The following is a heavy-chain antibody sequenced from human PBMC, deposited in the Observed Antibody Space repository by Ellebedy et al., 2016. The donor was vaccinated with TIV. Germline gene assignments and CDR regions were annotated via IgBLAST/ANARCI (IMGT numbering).Heavy chain of an antibody. CDR1: GFSFTKYW. V-gene: IGHV3-7*01. D-gene: IGHD2-15*01. CDR3: ARNAGWSIDY. J-gene: IGHJ4*02. CDR2: IKEDGSYI. Sequence: PGGSLRLSCAAPGFSFTKYWMSWVRQTPGMGLEWVANIKEDGSYISYVDSVKGRFTCSRDNAKNSLYLQMNSLRAEDTAVYYCARNAGWSIDYWGQGTLVTVSS.